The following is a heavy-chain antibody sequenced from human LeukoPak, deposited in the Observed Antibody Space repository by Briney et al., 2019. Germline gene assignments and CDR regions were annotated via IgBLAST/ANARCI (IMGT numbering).Heavy chain of an antibody. CDR1: GYTFTGYY. J-gene: IGHJ4*02. Sequence: ASVKVSCKASGYTFTGYYMHWVRQAPGQGLEWMGWINPNSGGTNYAQKFQGRVTMTRDTSISTAYMELSRLRSDDTAVYYCARGYSSGWLYFDFWGQGTLVIVSS. V-gene: IGHV1-2*02. D-gene: IGHD6-19*01. CDR2: INPNSGGT. CDR3: ARGYSSGWLYFDF.